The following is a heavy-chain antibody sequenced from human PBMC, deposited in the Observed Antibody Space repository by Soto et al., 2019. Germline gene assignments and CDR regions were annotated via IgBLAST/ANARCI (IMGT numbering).Heavy chain of an antibody. D-gene: IGHD2-15*01. Sequence: QVQLVQSGAEEKKPGASVKVSCKAYGYTFTRYAMHWARQAPGQRLEWMGWINAGNGNTKYSQKFQGRVTITRDTAASTADVEQRSLRSEDTAVYYCARDGVVVAATLRSPPFDYWGQGTLVTDSS. J-gene: IGHJ4*02. CDR1: GYTFTRYA. CDR3: ARDGVVVAATLRSPPFDY. CDR2: INAGNGNT. V-gene: IGHV1-3*05.